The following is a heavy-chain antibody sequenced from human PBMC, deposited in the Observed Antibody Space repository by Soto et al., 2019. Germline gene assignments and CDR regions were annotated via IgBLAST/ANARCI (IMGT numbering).Heavy chain of an antibody. Sequence: GASVKVSCKASGYTFSSYGISWVRQAPGQGLEWMGWISPYNDKTNYAEKFQGRVTMTTDTSTRTAYMELGSLRSDDTAVYYCARGSSVWFGPLGNWFDPWGQGTLVTVSS. V-gene: IGHV1-18*01. CDR3: ARGSSVWFGPLGNWFDP. D-gene: IGHD3-10*01. CDR2: ISPYNDKT. J-gene: IGHJ5*02. CDR1: GYTFSSYG.